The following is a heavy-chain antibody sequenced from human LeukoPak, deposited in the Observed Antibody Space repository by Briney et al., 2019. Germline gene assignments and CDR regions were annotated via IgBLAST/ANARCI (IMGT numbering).Heavy chain of an antibody. CDR2: IYYSGST. CDR1: GGSISSSSYY. V-gene: IGHV4-39*01. CDR3: ARNSGWYFDY. J-gene: IGHJ4*02. D-gene: IGHD6-19*01. Sequence: KTSETLSLTCTVSGGSISSSSYYWGWIRQPPGKGLEWIGSIYYSGSTYYNPSLKSRVPISVDTSQNQFSLKLSSVNAADTAVYYCARNSGWYFDYWGQGTLVTVSS.